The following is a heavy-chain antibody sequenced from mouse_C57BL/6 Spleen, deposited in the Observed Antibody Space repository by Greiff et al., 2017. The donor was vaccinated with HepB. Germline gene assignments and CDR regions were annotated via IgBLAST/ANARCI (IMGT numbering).Heavy chain of an antibody. CDR2: IYPRSGNT. Sequence: QVQLQQSGAELARPGASVKLSCKASGYTFTSYGISWVKQRTGQGLEWIGEIYPRSGNTYYNEKFKGKATLTADKSSSTAYMELRSLTSEDSAVYFLARKKIYYGNYSYARDYWGQGTSVTVSS. D-gene: IGHD2-1*01. CDR3: ARKKIYYGNYSYARDY. V-gene: IGHV1-81*01. CDR1: GYTFTSYG. J-gene: IGHJ4*01.